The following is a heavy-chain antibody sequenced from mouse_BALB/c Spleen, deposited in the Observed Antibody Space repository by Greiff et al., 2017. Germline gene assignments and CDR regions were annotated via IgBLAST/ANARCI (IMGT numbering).Heavy chain of an antibody. CDR2: IWAGGST. V-gene: IGHV2-9*02. D-gene: IGHD1-2*01. Sequence: VQRVESGPGLVAPSQSLSITCTVSGFSLTSYGVHWVRQPPGKGLEWLGVIWAGGSTNYNSALMSRLSISKDNSKSQVFLKMNSLQTDDTAMYYCARITTATTVYAMDYWGQGTSVTVSS. J-gene: IGHJ4*01. CDR1: GFSLTSYG. CDR3: ARITTATTVYAMDY.